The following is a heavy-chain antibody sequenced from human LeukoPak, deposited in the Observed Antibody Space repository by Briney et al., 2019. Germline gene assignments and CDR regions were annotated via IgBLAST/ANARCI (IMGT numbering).Heavy chain of an antibody. D-gene: IGHD6-13*01. CDR2: ISSSSSYI. J-gene: IGHJ4*02. CDR3: ARSKLYSSSWYGPFDY. CDR1: GFTFSSYS. V-gene: IGHV3-21*01. Sequence: GGSLRLSCAASGFTFSSYSMNWVRQAPGKGLEWVSSISSSSSYIYYADSVKGRFTISRDNAKNSLYLQMNSLRAEDTAVYYCARSKLYSSSWYGPFDYWGQGTLVTVSS.